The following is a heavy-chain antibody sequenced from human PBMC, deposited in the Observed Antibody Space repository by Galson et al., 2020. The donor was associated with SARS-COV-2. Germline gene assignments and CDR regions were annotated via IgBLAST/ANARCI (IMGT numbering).Heavy chain of an antibody. CDR1: GFTFSSYA. Sequence: TGGSLRLSCAASGFTFSSYAIHWVRQAPAKGLEWVAVISYDGINKYYADSVKGRFTISRDNSKNTLYLQMSSLRAEDTAVYYCARDSMERVYILTGYSFDYWGQGTLVTVSS. CDR2: ISYDGINK. J-gene: IGHJ4*02. V-gene: IGHV3-30-3*01. D-gene: IGHD3-9*01. CDR3: ARDSMERVYILTGYSFDY.